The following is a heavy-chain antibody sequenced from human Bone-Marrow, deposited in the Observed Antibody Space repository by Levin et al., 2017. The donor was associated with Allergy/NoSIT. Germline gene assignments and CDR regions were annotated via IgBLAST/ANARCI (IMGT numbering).Heavy chain of an antibody. CDR1: GFTFSSYE. D-gene: IGHD2-8*01. J-gene: IGHJ6*02. CDR3: AREMDGVDV. V-gene: IGHV3-48*03. CDR2: ISSSDSTV. Sequence: PGGSLRLSCAASGFTFSSYEMIWVRQAPGKGLEWVSYISSSDSTVYYADSVQGRFTISRDNAKNSLYLQMNSLRAEDTAIYYCAREMDGVDVWGQGTTVTVSS.